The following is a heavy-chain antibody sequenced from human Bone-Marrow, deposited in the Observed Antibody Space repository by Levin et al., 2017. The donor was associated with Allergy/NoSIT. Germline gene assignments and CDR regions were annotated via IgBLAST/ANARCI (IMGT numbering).Heavy chain of an antibody. J-gene: IGHJ5*02. D-gene: IGHD1-1*01. CDR3: ARCPVKLRGWFDP. CDR2: ISAYNGNT. CDR1: GYTFTSYG. V-gene: IGHV1-18*01. Sequence: GESLKISCKASGYTFTSYGISWVRQAPGQGLEWMGWISAYNGNTNYAQKLQGRVTMTTDTSTSTAYMELRSLRSDDTAVYYCARCPVKLRGWFDPWGQGTLVTVSS.